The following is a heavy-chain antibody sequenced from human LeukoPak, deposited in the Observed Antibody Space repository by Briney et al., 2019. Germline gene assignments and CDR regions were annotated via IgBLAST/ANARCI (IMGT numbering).Heavy chain of an antibody. D-gene: IGHD3-3*01. J-gene: IGHJ3*02. CDR2: IYPGDSDT. V-gene: IGHV5-51*01. CDR1: GYSFTSYW. CDR3: ARPITISEPDAFDI. Sequence: GASLKISCKGSGYSFTSYWIGWVRQMPGKGLEWMGIIYPGDSDTRYSPSFQGQVTISVDKSISTAYLQWSSLKASDTAMYYCARPITISEPDAFDIWGQGTMVTISS.